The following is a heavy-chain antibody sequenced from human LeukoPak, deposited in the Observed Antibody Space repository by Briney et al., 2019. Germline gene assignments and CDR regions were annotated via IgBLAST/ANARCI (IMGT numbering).Heavy chain of an antibody. CDR2: IYYSGST. D-gene: IGHD6-6*01. CDR3: ARGVLHFDY. V-gene: IGHV4-59*01. CDR1: GVSISSYY. J-gene: IGHJ4*02. Sequence: SETLSLTCTVSGVSISSYYWSWVRQPPGKGLEWIGYIYYSGSTNYNPSLKSRVTISVDTSKNQFSLKLSSVTAADTAVYYCARGVLHFDYWGQGTLVTVSS.